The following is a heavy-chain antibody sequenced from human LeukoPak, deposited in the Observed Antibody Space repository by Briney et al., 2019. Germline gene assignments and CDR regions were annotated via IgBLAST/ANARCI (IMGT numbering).Heavy chain of an antibody. CDR1: GFTFSSYS. V-gene: IGHV3-21*01. D-gene: IGHD6-19*01. CDR3: AREDSSGWYALDY. Sequence: GGSLRLSCAASGFTFSSYSMNWVRQAPGRGLEWVSSISSSSSYIYYADSVKGRLTISRDNAKNSLYLQMNSLRAEDTAVYYCAREDSSGWYALDYWGQGTLVTVSS. J-gene: IGHJ4*02. CDR2: ISSSSSYI.